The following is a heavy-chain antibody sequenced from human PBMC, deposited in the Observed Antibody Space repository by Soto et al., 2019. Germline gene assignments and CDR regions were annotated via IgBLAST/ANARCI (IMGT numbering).Heavy chain of an antibody. D-gene: IGHD3-10*01. CDR3: AREGGSGSYPDY. Sequence: QVQLQESGPGLVKPSETLSLTCTVSGGSISSYYWSWIRQPPGKGLEWIGYIYYIGSTNYNPSLRRPVTISVYTSKHQFSLKLSSVTAAATAVYYCAREGGSGSYPDYWGQGTLVTVSS. J-gene: IGHJ4*02. CDR1: GGSISSYY. CDR2: IYYIGST. V-gene: IGHV4-59*01.